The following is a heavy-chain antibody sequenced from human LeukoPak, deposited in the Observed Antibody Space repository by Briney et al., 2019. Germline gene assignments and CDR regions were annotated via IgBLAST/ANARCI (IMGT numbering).Heavy chain of an antibody. V-gene: IGHV3-21*06. Sequence: GGSLRLSCAASGFTFDDYGMSWVRQAPGKGLGWVSSITSSSSYIYYADSVKGRFTISRDNAKNSLYLQMDSLRVEDTAVYYCARDPYSGNYGAYYYYYMDVWGKGTTVTIPS. CDR1: GFTFDDYG. J-gene: IGHJ6*03. D-gene: IGHD1-26*01. CDR2: ITSSSSYI. CDR3: ARDPYSGNYGAYYYYYMDV.